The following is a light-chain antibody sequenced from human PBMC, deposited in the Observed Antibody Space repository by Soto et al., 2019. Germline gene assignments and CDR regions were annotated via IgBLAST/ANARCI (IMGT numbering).Light chain of an antibody. J-gene: IGKJ5*01. CDR1: QSVSSNY. Sequence: ENVLSHVPCTLTLYTGERATLSCRASQSVSSNYLAWYQQRPGQPPNLLIFGASNRATGIPARFSGSGSGTDFTLTISSLEPEDFAVYYCQQYGSSPTTFAQGTRLE. V-gene: IGKV3-20*01. CDR2: GAS. CDR3: QQYGSSPTT.